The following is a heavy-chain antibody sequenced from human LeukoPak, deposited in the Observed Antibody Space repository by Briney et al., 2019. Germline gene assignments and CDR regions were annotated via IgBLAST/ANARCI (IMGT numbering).Heavy chain of an antibody. CDR2: IWYDGSNK. J-gene: IGHJ4*02. CDR3: AAGGSWFDY. Sequence: PGRSLRLSCAASGFTFSSYGMHWVRQAPGKGLEWVAVIWYDGSNKYYADSVKGRFTISRDNSKNTLYLQMNSLRAEDTAVYYCAAGGSWFDYWGQGTLVTVSS. D-gene: IGHD6-13*01. V-gene: IGHV3-33*01. CDR1: GFTFSSYG.